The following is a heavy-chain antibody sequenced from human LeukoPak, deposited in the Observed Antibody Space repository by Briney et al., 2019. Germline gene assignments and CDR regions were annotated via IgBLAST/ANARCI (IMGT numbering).Heavy chain of an antibody. CDR2: IKQDGSEK. D-gene: IGHD3-22*01. CDR1: GFTFISYW. CDR3: ARDNLRGDSSGYYLDYFDY. V-gene: IGHV3-7*01. Sequence: AGGSLRLSCAASGFTFISYWMSWVRQAPGKGLEWVANIKQDGSEKYYVDSVKGRFTISRDNAKNSLYLQMNSLRAEDTAVYYCARDNLRGDSSGYYLDYFDYWGQGTLVTVSS. J-gene: IGHJ4*02.